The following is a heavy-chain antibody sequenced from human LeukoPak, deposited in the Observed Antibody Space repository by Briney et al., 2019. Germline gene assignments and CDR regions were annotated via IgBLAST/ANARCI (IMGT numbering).Heavy chain of an antibody. J-gene: IGHJ5*01. Sequence: PSETLSLTCTVSGGSISSYYWSWIRQPAGKGLEWIGRIYTSGSTNYNPSLKSRGTMSVDTSKNQFSLKLSSVTAADTAVYFCARDQEHCSGTSCYPYWYDSWGQGTLVTVSS. CDR1: GGSISSYY. V-gene: IGHV4-4*07. CDR2: IYTSGST. CDR3: ARDQEHCSGTSCYPYWYDS. D-gene: IGHD2-2*01.